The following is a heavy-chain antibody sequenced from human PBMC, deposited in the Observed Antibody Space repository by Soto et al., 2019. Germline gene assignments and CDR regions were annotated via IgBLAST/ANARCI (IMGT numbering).Heavy chain of an antibody. Sequence: PSETLSLTCTVSGGSISSGGYYWSWIRQHPGKGLEWIGYIYYSGSTYYNPSLKSRVTISVDTSKNQFSLKLSSVTAADTAVYYCARDRPPSMVRGYGMDVWGQGTTVTVSS. CDR1: GGSISSGGYY. CDR2: IYYSGST. J-gene: IGHJ6*02. D-gene: IGHD3-10*01. V-gene: IGHV4-31*03. CDR3: ARDRPPSMVRGYGMDV.